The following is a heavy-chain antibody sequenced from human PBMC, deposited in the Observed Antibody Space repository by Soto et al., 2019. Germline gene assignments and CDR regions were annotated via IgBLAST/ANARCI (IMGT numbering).Heavy chain of an antibody. J-gene: IGHJ6*02. D-gene: IGHD2-2*01. CDR2: INPETGGT. CDR3: ARERYQVISDGMDV. Sequence: QVQLVQSGADVKTPGASVRVSCKASGYTFTGYYVHWVREAPGQGLDWMGWINPETGGTSYAQKFQGRVTLSRDTSINTAYPELSRLRFDDAAVYFCARERYQVISDGMDVWGQGTTVTVSS. V-gene: IGHV1-2*02. CDR1: GYTFTGYY.